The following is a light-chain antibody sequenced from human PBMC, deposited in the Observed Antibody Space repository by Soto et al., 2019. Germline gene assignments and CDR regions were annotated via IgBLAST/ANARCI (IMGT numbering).Light chain of an antibody. CDR1: QSVGTN. Sequence: ILLTQSPVTLSLSPGERATLSCRASQSVGTNLAWYQQKPGQAPRLLIYDASNRATGIPARFSGSGSGTDFTLTISSLEPEDFAVYYCQQRTNWPPWTFGQGTKVDIK. CDR2: DAS. V-gene: IGKV3-11*01. J-gene: IGKJ1*01. CDR3: QQRTNWPPWT.